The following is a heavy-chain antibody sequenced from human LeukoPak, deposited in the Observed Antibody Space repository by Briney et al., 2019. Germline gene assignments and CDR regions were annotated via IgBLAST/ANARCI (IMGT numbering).Heavy chain of an antibody. D-gene: IGHD1-1*01. V-gene: IGHV3-23*01. Sequence: GGSLRLSCAASGFAFGNYAMGWVRQAPGKGLEWVSSIDSSGSYTPSADSVKGRFTISRDNSKNTLYLQMNSLRAEDTAVYYCAKGYSRNWGQGTLVTVSS. CDR3: AKGYSRN. CDR1: GFAFGNYA. CDR2: IDSSGSYT. J-gene: IGHJ4*02.